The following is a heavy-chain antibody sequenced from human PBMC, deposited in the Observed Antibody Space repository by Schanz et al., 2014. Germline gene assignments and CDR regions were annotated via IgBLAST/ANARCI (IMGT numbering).Heavy chain of an antibody. CDR3: ARDAADFSDILTEEDY. V-gene: IGHV1-3*04. CDR2: INTGSGDT. Sequence: QVHLVQSGAEVKRPGASVKVSCKASEYSFTSYSMHWVRQAPGQRLEWMGWINTGSGDTKYSQNFQGRVTITRDTAASTAYMELRSLRSDDTAVYSWARDAADFSDILTEEDYWGQGTLVTVSS. CDR1: EYSFTSYS. J-gene: IGHJ4*02. D-gene: IGHD3-9*01.